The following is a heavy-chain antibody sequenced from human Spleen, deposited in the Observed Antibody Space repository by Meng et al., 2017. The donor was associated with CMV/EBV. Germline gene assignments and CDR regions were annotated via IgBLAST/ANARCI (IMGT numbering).Heavy chain of an antibody. V-gene: IGHV4-59*01. CDR3: ARALDPSGMDV. Sequence: SETLSLTCTVSGGSISSYYWSWIRQPPGKGLEWIGYIYYSGSTNYNPSLKSRVTISVDTSKNQSSLKLSSVTAADTAVYFCARALDPSGMDVWGQGTTVTVSS. J-gene: IGHJ6*02. CDR1: GGSISSYY. CDR2: IYYSGST.